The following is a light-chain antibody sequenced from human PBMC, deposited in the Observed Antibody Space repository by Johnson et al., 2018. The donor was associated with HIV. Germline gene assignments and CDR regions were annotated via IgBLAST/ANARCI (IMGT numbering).Light chain of an antibody. CDR3: GTWDSSLSAV. J-gene: IGLJ1*01. Sequence: QSVLTQPPSVSAAPGQKVTISCSGGSSNIANNYVSWYQQLPGSAPKLLIYDNDKRPSGIPDRFSGSKSGTSATLGITGLQTGDEADYYCGTWDSSLSAVFGTGTKVTVL. CDR2: DND. V-gene: IGLV1-51*01. CDR1: SSNIANNY.